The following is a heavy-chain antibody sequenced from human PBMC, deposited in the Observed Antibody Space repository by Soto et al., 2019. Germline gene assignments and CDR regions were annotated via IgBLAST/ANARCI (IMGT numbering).Heavy chain of an antibody. CDR2: INPNSGDT. CDR1: GYSFTDYY. CDR3: ARGLGRLQYFDWLSRSDY. J-gene: IGHJ4*02. V-gene: IGHV1-2*02. Sequence: VASVKVSCKASGYSFTDYYIHWVRQAPGQGLEWMGWINPNSGDTNFAQKFQGRVTMTRGTSINTAYISLNRLRSDDTAVYYCARGLGRLQYFDWLSRSDYWGQGTLVTVSS. D-gene: IGHD3-9*01.